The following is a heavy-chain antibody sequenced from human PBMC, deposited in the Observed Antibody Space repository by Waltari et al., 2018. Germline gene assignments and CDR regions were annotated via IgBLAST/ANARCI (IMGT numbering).Heavy chain of an antibody. CDR2: IYYTGST. D-gene: IGHD3-22*01. V-gene: IGHV4-59*08. J-gene: IGHJ4*02. CDR3: ARLSYDTGSYYFDF. Sequence: QVQLQESGPGLVKPSETLSLTCTVSGGSISNYYWSWIRQPPGKGLEWIGYIYYTGSTNFNPSLRSRVTISVDTSKNQFSLKLSSVTAADTAVYYCARLSYDTGSYYFDFWGQGTLVTASS. CDR1: GGSISNYY.